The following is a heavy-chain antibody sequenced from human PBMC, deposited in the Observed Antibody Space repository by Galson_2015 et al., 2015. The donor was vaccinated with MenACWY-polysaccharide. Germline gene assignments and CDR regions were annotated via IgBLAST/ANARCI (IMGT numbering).Heavy chain of an antibody. Sequence: SVKVSCKASGYTFTGYYIHWVRQAPGQGLEWMGRISPHSGATTCAQNFQGRVTMTRDPSISTAYMELSRLSSDDTAVYYCARERGAGGTYFNYWGQGTLVAVSS. CDR3: ARERGAGGTYFNY. CDR1: GYTFTGYY. V-gene: IGHV1-2*06. CDR2: ISPHSGAT. J-gene: IGHJ4*02.